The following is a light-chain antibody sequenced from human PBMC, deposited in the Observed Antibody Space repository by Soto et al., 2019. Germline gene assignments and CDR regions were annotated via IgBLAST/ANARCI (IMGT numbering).Light chain of an antibody. CDR2: DVS. J-gene: IGLJ1*01. Sequence: QSALTQPASVSGSPGQSITISCTGTGSDVGAYKYVSWYQQHPGKAPKLMIYDVSDRPSGVSNRFSGSKSGNTASLTISGLQADDEADYYCSSYTSSFSYVFGTGTKVTVL. CDR1: GSDVGAYKY. V-gene: IGLV2-14*01. CDR3: SSYTSSFSYV.